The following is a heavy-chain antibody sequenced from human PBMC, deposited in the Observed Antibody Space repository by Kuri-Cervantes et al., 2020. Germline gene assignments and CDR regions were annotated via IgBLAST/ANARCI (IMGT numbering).Heavy chain of an antibody. CDR3: ARDGGYATRSWFDP. Sequence: SETLSLTCTVSGGSISSGGYYWSWIRQHPGKGLEWIGYIYYSGSTYYNPSLKSRVTISVDTSKNQFSLKLSPVTAADTAVYYCARDGGYATRSWFDPWGQGTLVTVSS. CDR2: IYYSGST. V-gene: IGHV4-31*03. D-gene: IGHD2-8*01. J-gene: IGHJ5*02. CDR1: GGSISSGGYY.